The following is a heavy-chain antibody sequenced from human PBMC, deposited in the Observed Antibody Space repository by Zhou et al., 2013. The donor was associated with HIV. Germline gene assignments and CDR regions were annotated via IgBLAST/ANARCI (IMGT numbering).Heavy chain of an antibody. D-gene: IGHD6-19*01. Sequence: QVHLVQSGAEVKKPGASVRVSCKASDYTFSRYSVTWVRQAPGQGLEWMGWVSRHNGKTDYIEKLQGRVTMTTDTSTGTAYMELRGLRSDDTAIYYCASGGTVAGNFDHWGQGNPGHRFX. V-gene: IGHV1-18*01. CDR2: VSRHNGKT. J-gene: IGHJ4*02. CDR3: ASGGTVAGNFDH. CDR1: DYTFSRYS.